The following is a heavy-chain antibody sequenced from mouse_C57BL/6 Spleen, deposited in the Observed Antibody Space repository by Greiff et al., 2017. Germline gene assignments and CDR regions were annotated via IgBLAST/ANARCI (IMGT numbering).Heavy chain of an antibody. CDR2: IYPGSGST. J-gene: IGHJ2*01. CDR1: GYTFTSYW. CDR3: ARGGPSTMITSYYFDY. Sequence: QVQLQQPGAELVKPGASVKMSCKASGYTFTSYWITWVKQRPGQGLEWIGDIYPGSGSTNYNEKFKSKATLTVDTSSSTAYMQLSSLTSEDSAVYYCARGGPSTMITSYYFDYWGQGTTRTVSS. D-gene: IGHD2-4*01. V-gene: IGHV1-55*01.